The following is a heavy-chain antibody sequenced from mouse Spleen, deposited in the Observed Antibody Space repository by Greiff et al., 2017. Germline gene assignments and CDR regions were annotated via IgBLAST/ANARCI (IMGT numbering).Heavy chain of an antibody. V-gene: IGHV5-4*01. CDR2: ISDGGSYT. CDR1: GFTFSSYA. J-gene: IGHJ2*01. Sequence: EVHLVESGGGLVKPGGSLKLSCAASGFTFSSYAMSWVRQTPEKRLEWVATISDGGSYTYYPDNVKGRFTISRDNAKNNLYLQMSHLKSEDTAMYYCARVAAQATPFDYWGQGTTLTVSS. CDR3: ARVAAQATPFDY. D-gene: IGHD3-2*02.